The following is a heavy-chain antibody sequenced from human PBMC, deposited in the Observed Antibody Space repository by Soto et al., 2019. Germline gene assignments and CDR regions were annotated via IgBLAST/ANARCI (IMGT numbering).Heavy chain of an antibody. CDR3: ASLGCRSTSCAADYDYGMDV. D-gene: IGHD2-2*01. V-gene: IGHV1-3*01. Sequence: DSLQVSCKASGYNFTSYAIHWVRQAPGQRLEWMGWINAGNGNTRYSQKFQGRVTITRDTSASTAYMELSSLRSEDTAMYYCASLGCRSTSCAADYDYGMDVWG. J-gene: IGHJ6*02. CDR2: INAGNGNT. CDR1: GYNFTSYA.